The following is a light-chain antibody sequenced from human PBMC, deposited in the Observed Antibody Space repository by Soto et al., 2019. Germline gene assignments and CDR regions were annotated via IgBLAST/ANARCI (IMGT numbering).Light chain of an antibody. CDR1: QSVSTY. J-gene: IGKJ4*01. V-gene: IGKV3-11*01. Sequence: EIVLTQSPVTLSLSPGERATLSCRASQSVSTYLAWYQHKPGQTPRLLISDASNRATGIPARFSGSGSGTDFTLTISSLESEDCAVYYCYQSSNWPLTFGGGTKVEIK. CDR2: DAS. CDR3: YQSSNWPLT.